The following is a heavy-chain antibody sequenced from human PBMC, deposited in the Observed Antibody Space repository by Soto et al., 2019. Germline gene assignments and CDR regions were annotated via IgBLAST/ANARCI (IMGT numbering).Heavy chain of an antibody. CDR3: ARGRIVASINDAFEI. V-gene: IGHV1-18*01. CDR1: GYDFTSYG. CDR2: ISAYNGKR. Sequence: QGQLLQSGDEVKTPGASVRVSCRASGYDFTSYGITWVRQAPGQGLEWVSWISAYNGKRDTAQKFQGRVTMTLDTSTDTAHMELGDLTSAETAVYYCARGRIVASINDAFEIWGQGTMVAISS. J-gene: IGHJ3*02. D-gene: IGHD2-21*01.